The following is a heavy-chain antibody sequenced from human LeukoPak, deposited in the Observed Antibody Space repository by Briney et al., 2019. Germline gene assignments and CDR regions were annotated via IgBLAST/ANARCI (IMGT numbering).Heavy chain of an antibody. CDR2: IKQDGSEK. CDR3: ARDLSSSWYGLDY. D-gene: IGHD6-13*01. CDR1: GFTFSSYG. J-gene: IGHJ4*02. Sequence: GGSLRLSCAASGFTFSSYGMSWVRQAPGKGLEWVANIKQDGSEKYYVDSLKGRCTISRDNAKNTLYLQMNSLRAEETAVYYCARDLSSSWYGLDYWGQGTLVTVSS. V-gene: IGHV3-7*01.